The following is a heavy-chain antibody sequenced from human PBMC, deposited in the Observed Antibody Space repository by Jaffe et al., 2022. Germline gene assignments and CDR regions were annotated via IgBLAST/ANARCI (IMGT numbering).Heavy chain of an antibody. CDR2: INSDGSST. CDR3: ARADPPNPWLALYYFDY. CDR1: GFTFSSYW. Sequence: EVQLVESGGGLVQPGGSLRLSCAASGFTFSSYWMHWVRQAPGKGLVWVSRINSDGSSTSYADSVKGRFTISRDNAKNTLYLQMNSLRAEDTAVYYCARADPPNPWLALYYFDYWGQGTLVTVSS. V-gene: IGHV3-74*01. J-gene: IGHJ4*02. D-gene: IGHD6-19*01.